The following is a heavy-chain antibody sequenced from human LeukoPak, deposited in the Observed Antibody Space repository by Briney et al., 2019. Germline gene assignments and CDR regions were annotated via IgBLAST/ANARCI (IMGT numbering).Heavy chain of an antibody. D-gene: IGHD5/OR15-5a*01. CDR3: ARENLESTVPMQY. CDR1: GFTFSSYE. V-gene: IGHV3-74*01. Sequence: GGSLRLSCAASGFTFSSYEMNWVRQAPGKGLEWISRISNDDRNIRYADSVKGRFTISRDTAKNTLYLQMNSLRAEDTAMYYCARENLESTVPMQYWGQGTLVTVSS. J-gene: IGHJ4*02. CDR2: ISNDDRNI.